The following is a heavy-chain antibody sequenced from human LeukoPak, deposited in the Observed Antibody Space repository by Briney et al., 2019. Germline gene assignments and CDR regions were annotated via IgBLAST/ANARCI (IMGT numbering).Heavy chain of an antibody. V-gene: IGHV4-59*01. CDR1: GGSISSYY. D-gene: IGHD3-3*01. CDR3: ARDPDYDFWGGFGLYYGMDV. Sequence: SETLSLTCTVSGGSISSYYWGWIRQPPGKGLEWIGYIYYSGSTNYNPSLKSRVTISVDTSKNQFSLKLSSVTAADTAVYYCARDPDYDFWGGFGLYYGMDVWGQGTTVTVSS. CDR2: IYYSGST. J-gene: IGHJ6*02.